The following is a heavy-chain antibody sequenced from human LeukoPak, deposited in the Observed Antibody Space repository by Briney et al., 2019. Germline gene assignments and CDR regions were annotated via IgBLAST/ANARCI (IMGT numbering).Heavy chain of an antibody. Sequence: GGSLRLSCAASGFTFSSYSMNWVRQAPGKGLEWVSSISSSSSYIYYADSVKGRFTISRDNSRNTLYLQMNSLRAEDTAVYYCARDPGIAVARYWGQGTLVTVSS. J-gene: IGHJ4*02. D-gene: IGHD6-19*01. CDR2: ISSSSSYI. CDR3: ARDPGIAVARY. CDR1: GFTFSSYS. V-gene: IGHV3-21*01.